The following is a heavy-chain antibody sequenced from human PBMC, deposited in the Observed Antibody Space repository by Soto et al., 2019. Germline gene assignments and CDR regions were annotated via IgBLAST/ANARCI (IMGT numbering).Heavy chain of an antibody. D-gene: IGHD4-17*01. Sequence: GGSLRLSCAASGFTFSSYAMHWVRQAPGKGLEWVAVISYDGSNKYYADSVKGRFTISRDNSKNTLYLQMNSLRAEDTAVYYCARDRDYGDYLAFHPQTYNWFDPWGQGTLVTVSS. CDR3: ARDRDYGDYLAFHPQTYNWFDP. CDR2: ISYDGSNK. V-gene: IGHV3-30-3*01. J-gene: IGHJ5*02. CDR1: GFTFSSYA.